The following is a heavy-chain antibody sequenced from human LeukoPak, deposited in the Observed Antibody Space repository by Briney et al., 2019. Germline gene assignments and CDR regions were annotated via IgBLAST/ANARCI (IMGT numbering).Heavy chain of an antibody. D-gene: IGHD5-18*01. CDR3: ARDLQLWAGDAFDI. J-gene: IGHJ3*02. V-gene: IGHV3-30-3*01. CDR1: GFTFSSYA. CDR2: ISYDGSNK. Sequence: GGSLRLSCAASGFTFSSYAMHGVREAPGKGLEWGAVISYDGSNKYYADSVKGRFTISRDNFKNTLYLQMNSLSAEDTAVYYCARDLQLWAGDAFDIWGQGTMVTVSS.